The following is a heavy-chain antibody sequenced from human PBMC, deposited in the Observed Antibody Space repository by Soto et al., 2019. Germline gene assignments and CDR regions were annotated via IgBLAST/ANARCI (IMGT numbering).Heavy chain of an antibody. CDR2: IGANGDST. D-gene: IGHD3-16*01. Sequence: VQVLESGGGLVQPGGSLRLSCTASGFYFNSYAMSWVRQAPGKGLEWVSHIGANGDSTYYADSVKGRFTISRDNSKNTLYLEMKSLRAEDTAMYYCAGGTYLDYWGRGTLVTVSS. CDR1: GFYFNSYA. CDR3: AGGTYLDY. J-gene: IGHJ4*02. V-gene: IGHV3-23*01.